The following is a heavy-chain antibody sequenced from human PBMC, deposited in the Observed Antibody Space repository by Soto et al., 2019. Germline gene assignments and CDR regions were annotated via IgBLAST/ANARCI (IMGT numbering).Heavy chain of an antibody. Sequence: QVQLVESGGGVVQPGRSLRLSCAASGFTFSSYGMHWVRQAQGKGLEWVAVIWYDGSNKYYADSVKGRFTISRDNSKNTLYLQMNSLRAEDTAVYYCARGNQDYDFWSVYYEYNCFDPWGQGALVTVSS. CDR2: IWYDGSNK. J-gene: IGHJ5*02. D-gene: IGHD3-3*01. CDR1: GFTFSSYG. V-gene: IGHV3-33*01. CDR3: ARGNQDYDFWSVYYEYNCFDP.